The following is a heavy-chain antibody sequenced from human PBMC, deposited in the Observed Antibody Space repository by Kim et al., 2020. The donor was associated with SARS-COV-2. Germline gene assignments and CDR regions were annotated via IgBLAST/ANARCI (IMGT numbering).Heavy chain of an antibody. CDR3: TRGRVGVVPAPVLGLGPYYDYFTLDV. D-gene: IGHD2-2*02. J-gene: IGHJ6*02. CDR2: ITHSGST. Sequence: PLSLTCAVYGGSFSGHSWTWIRQPPGKGLEWIGEITHSGSTKYNPSLKSRLTISIDMSKNQFSLKLTSVTAADTGLYYCTRGRVGVVPAPVLGLGPYYDYFTLDVWGHGTTVIVSS. CDR1: GGSFSGHS. V-gene: IGHV4-34*01.